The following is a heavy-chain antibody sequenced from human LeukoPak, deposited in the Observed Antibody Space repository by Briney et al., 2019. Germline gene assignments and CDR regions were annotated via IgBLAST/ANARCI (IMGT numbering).Heavy chain of an antibody. CDR2: TYYRSKWYN. V-gene: IGHV6-1*01. CDR1: GDSVSSNSAA. D-gene: IGHD2-15*01. CDR3: ARDRSRAYHFDY. Sequence: SQTLSLTCTISGDSVSSNSAAWNWIRQSPSRGLEWLGRTYYRSKWYNDYAMSVKGRITISPYTSKNQFFLQLNSVTPEDTAVYYCARDRSRAYHFDYWGQGTLVTVSS. J-gene: IGHJ4*02.